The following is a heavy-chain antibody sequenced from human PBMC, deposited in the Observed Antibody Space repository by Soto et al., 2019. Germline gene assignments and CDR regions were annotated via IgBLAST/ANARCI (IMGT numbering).Heavy chain of an antibody. CDR2: IYYSGST. CDR3: AQSTGWPGFDF. Sequence: SETLSLTCTVSGGSISSYYWSWIRQPPGKGLEWIGYIYYSGSTNYNPSLKSRVTISADTSKNQFSLKLSSVTAADTAVYYCAQSTGWPGFDFWGQGTLVTVSS. V-gene: IGHV4-59*01. CDR1: GGSISSYY. J-gene: IGHJ4*02. D-gene: IGHD2-8*02.